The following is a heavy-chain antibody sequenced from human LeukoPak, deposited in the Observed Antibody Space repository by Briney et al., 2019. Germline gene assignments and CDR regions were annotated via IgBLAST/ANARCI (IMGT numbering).Heavy chain of an antibody. V-gene: IGHV4-34*01. CDR1: GFTFRSYG. CDR2: INHSGST. CDR3: ARGPVRNWFDP. Sequence: PGGSLRLSCAASGFTFRSYGMHWVRQAPGKGLEWIGEINHSGSTNYNPSLKSRVTISVDTSKNQFSLKLSSVTAADTAVYYCARGPVRNWFDPWGQGTLVTVSS. J-gene: IGHJ5*02.